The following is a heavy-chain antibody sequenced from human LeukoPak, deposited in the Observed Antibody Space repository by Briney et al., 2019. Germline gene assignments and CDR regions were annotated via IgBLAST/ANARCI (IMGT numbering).Heavy chain of an antibody. CDR2: IKQDGSEK. J-gene: IGHJ4*02. Sequence: PGGSLRLSCAASGFTFSSYWTSWVRQAPGKGLEWVANIKQDGSEKYYVDSVKGRFTISRDNAKNSLYLQMNSLRAEDTAVYYCARERGLFLYYFDYWGQGTLVTVSS. V-gene: IGHV3-7*01. D-gene: IGHD3-16*01. CDR3: ARERGLFLYYFDY. CDR1: GFTFSSYW.